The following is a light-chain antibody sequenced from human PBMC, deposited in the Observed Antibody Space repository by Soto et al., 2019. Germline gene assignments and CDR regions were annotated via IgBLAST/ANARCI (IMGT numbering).Light chain of an antibody. V-gene: IGLV1-47*01. CDR2: RNN. CDR1: SSNIGSNF. J-gene: IGLJ1*01. Sequence: QSVLTQPPSASETPGQRVTISCSGSSSNIGSNFVYWFQQLPGAAPKLLIYRNNQRPSGVPDRFSGSKSGTSASLAISGLRSENEAEYYCAAWDDSLSAYVFGTGTKLTVL. CDR3: AAWDDSLSAYV.